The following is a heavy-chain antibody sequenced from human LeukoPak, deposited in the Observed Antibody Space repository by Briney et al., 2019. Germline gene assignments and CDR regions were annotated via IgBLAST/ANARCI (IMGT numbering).Heavy chain of an antibody. CDR2: IKRDGSDK. V-gene: IGHV3-7*01. D-gene: IGHD2-2*01. CDR1: TLILSSFW. CDR3: ARDNAA. J-gene: IGHJ4*02. Sequence: GGSLSLSCAASTLILSSFWMSWVRHAPGKGVERVTNIKRDGSDKNYVEAVKGRFTISRDNAKNSLHLQMNSLSAEDTAVYYCARDNAAWGQGTTVTVSS.